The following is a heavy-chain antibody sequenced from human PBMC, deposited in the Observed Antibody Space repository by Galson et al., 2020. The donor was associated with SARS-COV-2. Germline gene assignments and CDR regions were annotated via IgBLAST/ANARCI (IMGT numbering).Heavy chain of an antibody. V-gene: IGHV4-30-2*01. J-gene: IGHJ6*02. D-gene: IGHD2-8*02. CDR2: IHHSGAT. CDR3: ARTKLTGPYDYYYYGMDV. Sequence: TLSLTCNVSGGSIRSDGYSWTWIRQPPGKGLEWIGYIHHSGATYYSPSLKGRVSISLDMSKNHFSLTLSSVTAADTAVYYCARTKLTGPYDYYYYGMDVWGPGTTVTVSS. CDR1: GGSIRSDGYS.